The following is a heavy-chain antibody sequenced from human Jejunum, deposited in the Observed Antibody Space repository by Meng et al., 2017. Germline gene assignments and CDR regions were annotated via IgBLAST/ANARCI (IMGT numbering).Heavy chain of an antibody. J-gene: IGHJ5*02. Sequence: GQGWEVGGGVVLPGRSLRLSCAASGFNFHGYDMHWVRQAPGKGLEWVAGVSFDGTDTFYADSVKGRFTISRDNSKNTLFLQMNGLRAEDTAMYYCARSGGFSSEYPWGQGTLVTVSS. CDR3: ARSGGFSSEYP. D-gene: IGHD3-22*01. V-gene: IGHV3-30*01. CDR1: GFNFHGYD. CDR2: VSFDGTDT.